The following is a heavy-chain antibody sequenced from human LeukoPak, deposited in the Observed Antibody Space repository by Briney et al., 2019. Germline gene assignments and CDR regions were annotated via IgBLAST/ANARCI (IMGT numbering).Heavy chain of an antibody. CDR2: INPSGGST. Sequence: VASVTVSCTASGYTFTSYYMHWVRQAPGQGLEWMGIINPSGGSTSYAQKFQGRVTMTRDTSTSTVYMELSSLRSEDTAVYYCARDRGPAYYYYGMDVWGQGTTVTVSS. V-gene: IGHV1-46*01. CDR1: GYTFTSYY. CDR3: ARDRGPAYYYYGMDV. J-gene: IGHJ6*02.